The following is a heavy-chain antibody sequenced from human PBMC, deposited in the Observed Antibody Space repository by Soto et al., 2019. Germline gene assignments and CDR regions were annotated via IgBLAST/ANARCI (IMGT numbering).Heavy chain of an antibody. CDR2: NTPNVGST. D-gene: IGHD3-10*02. Sequence: AVQVSCQGSGGSFRSSAFNWVRQAPGHGLEWMGENTPNVGSTIYARKFHCKVTTTADQSTTTAYMELSSLRSEVTAVYYCETGLYLFGKLAAVSSRYYGIDVWGQGTTVTVSS. CDR3: ETGLYLFGKLAAVSSRYYGIDV. CDR1: GGSFRSSA. J-gene: IGHJ6*02. V-gene: IGHV1-69*13.